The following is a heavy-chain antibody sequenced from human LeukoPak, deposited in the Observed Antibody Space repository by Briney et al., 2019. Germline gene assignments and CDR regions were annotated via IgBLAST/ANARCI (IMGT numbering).Heavy chain of an antibody. CDR2: IYTSGST. D-gene: IGHD2-15*01. Sequence: SETLSLTCTVSGGSISNYCWIWIRQPAGKGLEWIGRIYTSGSTNYNPSLKSRVTMSLDMSKNQSSLKLNSVTAADTAVYYCARDLVAFDYWGQGALVIVSS. CDR3: ARDLVAFDY. V-gene: IGHV4-4*07. CDR1: GGSISNYC. J-gene: IGHJ4*02.